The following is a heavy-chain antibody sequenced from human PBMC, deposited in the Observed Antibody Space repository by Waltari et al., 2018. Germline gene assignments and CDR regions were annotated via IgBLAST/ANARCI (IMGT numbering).Heavy chain of an antibody. Sequence: QVQLVQSGAEVKKPGSSVKVSCKASGGTFSSYAISWVRQAPGQGLEWMGRIIPIFVTANSAQKFQGRATITADKSTSTAYMELSSLRSEDTAVYYCARARLAGSYYYYGMDVWGQGTTVTVSS. D-gene: IGHD6-19*01. CDR3: ARARLAGSYYYYGMDV. J-gene: IGHJ6*02. CDR2: IIPIFVTA. V-gene: IGHV1-69*08. CDR1: GGTFSSYA.